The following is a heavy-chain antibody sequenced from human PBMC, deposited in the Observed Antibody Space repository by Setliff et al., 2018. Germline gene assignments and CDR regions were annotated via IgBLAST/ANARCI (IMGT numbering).Heavy chain of an antibody. CDR1: GYSISGGYY. D-gene: IGHD6-13*01. Sequence: SETLSLTCAVSGYSISGGYYWGWIRQPPGKGLEWIGSIYHSGSTYYNPSLKSRVTISVDTSKNQFSLKLSSVTAADTAVYYCAKQGSYYYYMDVWGKGTTVTVSS. CDR3: AKQGSYYYYMDV. J-gene: IGHJ6*03. V-gene: IGHV4-38-2*01. CDR2: IYHSGST.